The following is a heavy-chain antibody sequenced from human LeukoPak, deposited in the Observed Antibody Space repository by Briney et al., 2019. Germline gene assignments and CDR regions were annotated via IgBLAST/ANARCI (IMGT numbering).Heavy chain of an antibody. V-gene: IGHV1-46*01. CDR3: ARGGEIAAPARDYGMDV. CDR1: GYTFTSYG. J-gene: IGHJ6*02. D-gene: IGHD6-6*01. CDR2: INPGGGST. Sequence: GASVKVSCKASGYTFTSYGISWVRQAPGQGLEWMGVINPGGGSTSYAQKFKGRFTMTRDTSTSTVYMELSSLRSVDTAVYYCARGGEIAAPARDYGMDVWGQGTTVIVSS.